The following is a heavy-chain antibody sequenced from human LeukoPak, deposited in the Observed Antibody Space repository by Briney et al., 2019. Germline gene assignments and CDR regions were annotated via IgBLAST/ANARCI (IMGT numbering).Heavy chain of an antibody. CDR1: GGSFSGYY. CDR2: INHSGST. V-gene: IGHV4-34*01. J-gene: IGHJ5*02. CDR3: ARGHGIAVAGISDWIDP. D-gene: IGHD6-19*01. Sequence: SETLSLTCAVYGGSFSGYYWSWIRQPPGKGLEWIGEINHSGSTNYNPSLKSRVTISVDTSKNQFSLKLSSVTAADTAVYYCARGHGIAVAGISDWIDPWGQGTLVTVSS.